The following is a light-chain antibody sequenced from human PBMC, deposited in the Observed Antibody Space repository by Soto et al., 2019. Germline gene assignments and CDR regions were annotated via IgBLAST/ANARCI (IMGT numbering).Light chain of an antibody. CDR1: QPVDYNY. J-gene: IGKJ5*01. CDR3: QQYASLIT. V-gene: IGKV3-20*01. CDR2: AAS. Sequence: VEHSPLTLSLTPGDRATLSFRASQPVDYNYVAWYQQKPGQIPRLLIYAASYRATDIPDRFSGSGSGTDFTLTINRLEPEDSAVYYCQQYASLITFGQGRRLEI.